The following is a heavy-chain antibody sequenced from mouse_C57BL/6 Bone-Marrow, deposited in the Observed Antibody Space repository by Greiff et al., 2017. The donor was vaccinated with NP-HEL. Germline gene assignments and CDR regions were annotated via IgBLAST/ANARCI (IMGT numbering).Heavy chain of an antibody. D-gene: IGHD2-2*01. CDR2: IRLKSDNYAT. V-gene: IGHV6-3*01. CDR1: GFTFSNYW. CDR3: TEPLSTMVKYFDV. J-gene: IGHJ1*03. Sequence: VQLKESGGGLVQPGGSMKLSCVASGFTFSNYWMNWVRQSPEKGLEWVAQIRLKSDNYATHYAESVKGRFTISRDDSKSSVYLQMNNLRAEDTGIYYCTEPLSTMVKYFDVWGTGTTVTVSS.